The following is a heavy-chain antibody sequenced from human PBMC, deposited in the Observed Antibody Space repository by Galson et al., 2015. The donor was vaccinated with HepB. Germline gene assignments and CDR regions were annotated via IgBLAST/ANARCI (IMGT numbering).Heavy chain of an antibody. CDR3: ARGGVATTRSFDY. CDR1: GGSISSGGYY. CDR2: IYYSGST. J-gene: IGHJ4*02. Sequence: TLSLTCTVSGGSISSGGYYWSWIRQHPGKGLEWIGYIYYSGSTYYNPSLKSRVTISVDTSKNQFSLKLSSVTAADTAVYYCARGGVATTRSFDYWGQGTLVTVSS. V-gene: IGHV4-31*03. D-gene: IGHD5-12*01.